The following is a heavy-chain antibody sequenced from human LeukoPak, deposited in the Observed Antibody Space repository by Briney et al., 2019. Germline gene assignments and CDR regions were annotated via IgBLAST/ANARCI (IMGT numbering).Heavy chain of an antibody. J-gene: IGHJ5*02. CDR3: ARGARLLTIFGVVSWFDP. CDR1: GRTFSSYA. Sequence: SVKVSCKASGRTFSSYASSWVRQAPGQGLEWMGGIIPIFGTANYAQKFQGRVTITTDESTSTAYMELSSLRSEGTAVYYCARGARLLTIFGVVSWFDPWGQGTLVTVSS. V-gene: IGHV1-69*05. CDR2: IIPIFGTA. D-gene: IGHD3-3*01.